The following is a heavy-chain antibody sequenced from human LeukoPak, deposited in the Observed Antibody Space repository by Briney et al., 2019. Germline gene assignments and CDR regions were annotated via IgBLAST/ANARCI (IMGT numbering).Heavy chain of an antibody. V-gene: IGHV7-4-1*02. CDR2: INTNTGNP. J-gene: IGHJ3*02. CDR1: GYIFTSYG. Sequence: ASVKVSCKASGYIFTSYGISWVRQAPGQGLEWMGWINTNTGNPTYAQGFTGRFVFSLDTSVSTAYLQISSLKAEGTAVYYCAISVYGSGSYRDAFDIWGQGTMVTVSS. CDR3: AISVYGSGSYRDAFDI. D-gene: IGHD3-10*01.